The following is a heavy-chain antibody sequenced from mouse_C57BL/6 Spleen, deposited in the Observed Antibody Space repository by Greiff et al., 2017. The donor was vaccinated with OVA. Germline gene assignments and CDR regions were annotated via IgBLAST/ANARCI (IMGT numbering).Heavy chain of an antibody. J-gene: IGHJ2*01. Sequence: QVQLQQSGPELVKPGASVKISCKASGYAFSSSWMNWVKQRPGKGLEWIGRIYPGDGDPNYNGKFKGKATLTADKSSSTAYMQLSSLTSEDSAVYFCARSTVVPLDYWGQGTTLTVSS. CDR3: ARSTVVPLDY. D-gene: IGHD1-1*01. CDR2: IYPGDGDP. V-gene: IGHV1-82*01. CDR1: GYAFSSSW.